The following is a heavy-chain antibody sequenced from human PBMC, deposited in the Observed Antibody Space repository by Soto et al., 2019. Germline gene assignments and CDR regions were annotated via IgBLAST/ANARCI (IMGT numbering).Heavy chain of an antibody. CDR2: IYPGDSDT. CDR1: GYSFTSYW. CDR3: ARPRYYDFWSGYPMPHYYFDY. J-gene: IGHJ4*02. V-gene: IGHV5-51*01. D-gene: IGHD3-3*01. Sequence: GESLKISCKGSGYSFTSYWIGWVRQMPGKGLEWMGIIYPGDSDTRYSPSFQGQVTISADKSISTAYLQWSSLKASDTAMYYCARPRYYDFWSGYPMPHYYFDYWGQGTLVTVSS.